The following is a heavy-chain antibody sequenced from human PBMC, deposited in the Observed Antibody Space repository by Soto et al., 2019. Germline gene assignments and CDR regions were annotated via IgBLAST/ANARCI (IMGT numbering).Heavy chain of an antibody. CDR3: ARDPGQDEAMDY. J-gene: IGHJ4*02. CDR2: IWHDGKNK. V-gene: IGHV3-33*01. CDR1: GFAFSDFG. Sequence: QVQVVESGGGVVQPGKSLRLSCAASGFAFSDFGMHWVRQAPAKGLEWVAVIWHDGKNKDYADYAKGRFTISRDNSRNILYLEMNSLRVEDTAVYYCARDPGQDEAMDYWGQGTLVNVSS.